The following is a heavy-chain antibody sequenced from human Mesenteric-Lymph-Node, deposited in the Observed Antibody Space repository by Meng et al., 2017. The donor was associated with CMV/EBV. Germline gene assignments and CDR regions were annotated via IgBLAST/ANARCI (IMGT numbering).Heavy chain of an antibody. CDR1: GGSFSGDY. D-gene: IGHD6-13*01. CDR2: INHSGST. J-gene: IGHJ6*02. V-gene: IGHV4-34*01. Sequence: SETLSLTCAVYGGSFSGDYWSWIRQPPGKGREWIGEINHSGSTNYNPSLKSRVTISVDTSKNQFSLKLSSVTAADTAVYYCARVEQQLVNNYYYYYYGMDVWGQGTTVTVSS. CDR3: ARVEQQLVNNYYYYYYGMDV.